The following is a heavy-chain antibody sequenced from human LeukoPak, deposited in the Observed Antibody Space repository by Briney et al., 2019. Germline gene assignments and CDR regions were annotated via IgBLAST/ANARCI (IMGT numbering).Heavy chain of an antibody. CDR3: ARVRQYSSGWYSRGYFDY. CDR1: GYTFTSYG. V-gene: IGHV1-18*01. J-gene: IGHJ4*02. Sequence: ASVKVSCKASGYTFTSYGISWVRQASGQGLEWMGWISAYNGNTNYAQKLQGRVTMTTDTSTSTAYMELRSLRSDDTAVYYCARVRQYSSGWYSRGYFDYWGQGTLVTVSS. CDR2: ISAYNGNT. D-gene: IGHD6-19*01.